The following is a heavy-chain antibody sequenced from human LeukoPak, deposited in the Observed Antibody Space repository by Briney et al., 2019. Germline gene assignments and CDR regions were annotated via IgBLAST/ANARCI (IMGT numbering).Heavy chain of an antibody. Sequence: GASVKVSCKASGYTFTSYDINWVRQATGQGLEWMGWMNPNSGNTGYAQKFQGRVTMTRNTSISTAYMELSSLRSEDTAVYYCARGPDYYDPTTVDGWGKGTTVTVSS. V-gene: IGHV1-8*01. D-gene: IGHD3-22*01. CDR3: ARGPDYYDPTTVDG. CDR2: MNPNSGNT. J-gene: IGHJ6*04. CDR1: GYTFTSYD.